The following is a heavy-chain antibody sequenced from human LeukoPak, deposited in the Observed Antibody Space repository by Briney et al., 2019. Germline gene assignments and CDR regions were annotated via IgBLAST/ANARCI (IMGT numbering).Heavy chain of an antibody. CDR2: ISNDATKK. J-gene: IGHJ4*02. CDR1: GVTFSTYA. D-gene: IGHD3-22*01. Sequence: GGSLRLSCAASGVTFSTYAMHWVRQAPGKGLEWVAVISNDATKKYYADSVKGRSTISRDNSENTLYLQMNSLRAEDTAVYYCARGTNYYDSSGTYFDYWGQGTLVTVSS. V-gene: IGHV3-30*03. CDR3: ARGTNYYDSSGTYFDY.